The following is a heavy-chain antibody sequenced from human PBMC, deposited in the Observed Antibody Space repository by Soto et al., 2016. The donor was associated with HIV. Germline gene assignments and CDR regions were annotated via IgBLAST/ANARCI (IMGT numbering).Heavy chain of an antibody. CDR3: AGEGDSSGYGAKDT. CDR1: GFIFSKYG. D-gene: IGHD5-12*01. J-gene: IGHJ1*01. CDR2: ISGSSSKI. V-gene: IGHV3-48*04. Sequence: EVQLVESGGGLVQPGGSLRLSCAASGFIFSKYGMDWVRQAPGKGLEWVSYISGSSSKIYYADSVKGRFSISRDNAKSSLYLQLNSLRAEDTAVYYCAGEGDSSGYGAKDTWGQGTLVTVSS.